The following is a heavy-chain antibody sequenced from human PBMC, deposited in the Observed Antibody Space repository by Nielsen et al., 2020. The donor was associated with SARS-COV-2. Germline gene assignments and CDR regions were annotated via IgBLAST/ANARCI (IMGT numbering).Heavy chain of an antibody. D-gene: IGHD6-13*01. Sequence: SVKVSCKASGGTFSSYAISWVRQAPGQGLEWMGGIIPIFGTANYAQKFQGRVTITADESTSTAYMELSSLRSEDTAVYYCARESEYSSSWYVIRDYYYGMDVWGQGTTVTVSS. CDR1: GGTFSSYA. V-gene: IGHV1-69*13. CDR2: IIPIFGTA. CDR3: ARESEYSSSWYVIRDYYYGMDV. J-gene: IGHJ6*02.